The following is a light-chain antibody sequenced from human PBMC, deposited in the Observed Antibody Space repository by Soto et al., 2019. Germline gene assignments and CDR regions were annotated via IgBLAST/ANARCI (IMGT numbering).Light chain of an antibody. CDR1: SSNIGSKT. J-gene: IGLJ2*01. CDR3: AAWDDNLNGVI. V-gene: IGLV1-44*01. Sequence: QSVLTQPPSASGTPGQRVTISCSGSSSNIGSKTVNWYQQVPGTPTKLLIYNNNQRPSGVPDRFSGSKSGTSASLAISALQSEDEADYYCAAWDDNLNGVIFGGGTKLTVL. CDR2: NNN.